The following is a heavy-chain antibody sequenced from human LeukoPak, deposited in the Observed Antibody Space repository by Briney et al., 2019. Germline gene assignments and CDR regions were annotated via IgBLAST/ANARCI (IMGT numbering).Heavy chain of an antibody. CDR3: ASSGSYRFDY. V-gene: IGHV3-23*01. CDR1: GFTFSSYA. D-gene: IGHD1-26*01. J-gene: IGHJ4*02. CDR2: VSGSGGST. Sequence: GGSLRLSCAASGFTFSSYAMTWVRQAPGKGLEWVSVVSGSGGSTNYADSVKGRFTISRDNSKNTLYLQMNSLRAEDTAVYYCASSGSYRFDYWGQGTLVTVSS.